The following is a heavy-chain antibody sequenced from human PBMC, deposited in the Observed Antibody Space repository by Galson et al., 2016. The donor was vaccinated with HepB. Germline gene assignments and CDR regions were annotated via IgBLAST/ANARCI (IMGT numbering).Heavy chain of an antibody. D-gene: IGHD3-10*01. J-gene: IGHJ3*02. Sequence: SETLSLTCAVSSGSISSSTYYWSWIRQPPGKGLEWIGEINHSGGTNYNPSLKSRVTISVGTSKNQFSLKLSSVTAADTAVYYCARGNYSAFDIWGQGTMVTVSS. CDR1: SGSISSSTYY. CDR2: INHSGGT. CDR3: ARGNYSAFDI. V-gene: IGHV4-39*07.